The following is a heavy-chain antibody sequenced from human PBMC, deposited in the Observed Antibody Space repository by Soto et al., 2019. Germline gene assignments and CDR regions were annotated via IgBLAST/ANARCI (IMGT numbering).Heavy chain of an antibody. J-gene: IGHJ6*02. CDR3: AREAAMAHYYYYYGMDV. CDR2: INPSGGST. V-gene: IGHV1-46*01. D-gene: IGHD5-18*01. Sequence: ASVKVSCKASGYTFTSYYMHWVRQAPGQGLEWMGIINPSGGSTSYAQKFQGRVTMTRDTSTSTVYMELSSLRSEDTAVYYCAREAAMAHYYYYYGMDVWGQGTTVTVSS. CDR1: GYTFTSYY.